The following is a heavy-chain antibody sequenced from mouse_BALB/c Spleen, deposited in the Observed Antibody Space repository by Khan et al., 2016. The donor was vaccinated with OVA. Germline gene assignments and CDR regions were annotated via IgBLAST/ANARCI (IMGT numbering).Heavy chain of an antibody. CDR3: ARESDYGHTYYAMNY. V-gene: IGHV1S41*01. D-gene: IGHD2-4*01. J-gene: IGHJ4*01. Sequence: DLVKPGASVKLSCKASGYTFTSYWINWIKQRPGQGLEWIGRIGPGSGNAYYNEMFKGKATLTVDTSSRTAYIQLSSLSSEDSGVYFYARESDYGHTYYAMNYWGQGTSVTVSS. CDR1: GYTFTSYW. CDR2: IGPGSGNA.